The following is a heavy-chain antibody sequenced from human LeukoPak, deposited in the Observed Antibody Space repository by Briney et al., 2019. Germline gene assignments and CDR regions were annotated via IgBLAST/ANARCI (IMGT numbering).Heavy chain of an antibody. CDR1: GGAFSGYY. Sequence: PSETLSLTCAVYGGAFSGYYWSWIRQPPGKGLEWIGEINHSGSTNYNPSLKSRVTISVDTSKNQFSLKLSSVTAADTAVYYCADEGHFDYWGQGTLVTVSS. V-gene: IGHV4-34*01. CDR2: INHSGST. CDR3: ADEGHFDY. J-gene: IGHJ4*02.